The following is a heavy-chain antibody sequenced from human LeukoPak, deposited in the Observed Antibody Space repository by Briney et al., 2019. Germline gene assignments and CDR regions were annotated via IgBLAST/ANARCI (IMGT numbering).Heavy chain of an antibody. Sequence: SQTLSLTCAISGDSVSSNSSWNWIRQSPSGGLEWLGRTYYRSQWYNDYVVSVKSRININPDTSNNHFSLQLNSVTPEDTAVYYCARGGQGDGYSADEAFDIWGQGTMVTVS. J-gene: IGHJ3*02. V-gene: IGHV6-1*01. CDR3: ARGGQGDGYSADEAFDI. CDR2: TYYRSQWYN. CDR1: GDSVSSNSS. D-gene: IGHD5-18*01.